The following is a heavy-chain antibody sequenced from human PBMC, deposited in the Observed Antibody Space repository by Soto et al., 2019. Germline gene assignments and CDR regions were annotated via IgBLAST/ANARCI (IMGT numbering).Heavy chain of an antibody. V-gene: IGHV2-5*02. CDR1: GFSLSTSGVG. J-gene: IGHJ4*02. Sequence: QITLKESGPTLVKPTQTLTLTCTFSGFSLSTSGVGVGWIRQPPGKALEWLALIYWDDDKRYSPSLKSRLTITKGTSENQVVLKMTNMDSVDTATYYCARRPSGSSPWDYWGQGTLVTVSS. CDR3: ARRPSGSSPWDY. CDR2: IYWDDDK. D-gene: IGHD1-1*01.